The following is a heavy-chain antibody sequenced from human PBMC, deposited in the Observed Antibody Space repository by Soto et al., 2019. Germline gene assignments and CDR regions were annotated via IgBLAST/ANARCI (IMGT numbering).Heavy chain of an antibody. J-gene: IGHJ2*01. V-gene: IGHV3-53*04. D-gene: IGHD2-15*01. CDR3: ARGGPPDWYFDL. CDR2: IYRGGST. Sequence: EVPLVESGGGLVQPGGSLRLSCAASGFTVSSNYMTWVRQAPGKGLEGVSVIYRGGSTYYADSVKGRFTISRHNSKNTLYLQMNSLRDEDTAVYYCARGGPPDWYFDLWGRGTLVTVSS. CDR1: GFTVSSNY.